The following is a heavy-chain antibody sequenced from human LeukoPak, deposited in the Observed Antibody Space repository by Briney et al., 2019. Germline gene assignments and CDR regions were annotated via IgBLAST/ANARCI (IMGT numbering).Heavy chain of an antibody. J-gene: IGHJ5*02. D-gene: IGHD6-13*01. V-gene: IGHV3-21*01. Sequence: GGSLRLSCAASRFTFSSYSMNWVRQAPGKGLEWVSSISSSGSYIYYADSVKGRFTISRDNAKNSLYLQMNSLRAEDTAVYYCAGGYSSSRYRFDPWGQGTLVTVSS. CDR2: ISSSGSYI. CDR1: RFTFSSYS. CDR3: AGGYSSSRYRFDP.